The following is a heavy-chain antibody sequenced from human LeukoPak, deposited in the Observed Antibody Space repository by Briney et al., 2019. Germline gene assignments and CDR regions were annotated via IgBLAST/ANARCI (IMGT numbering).Heavy chain of an antibody. J-gene: IGHJ6*03. D-gene: IGHD6-6*01. CDR3: ARAAIAARRGGYYYYMDV. Sequence: GGSLRLSCAASGFTFSSYWMSWVRQAPGKGLEWVANIKQDGSEKYYVDSVKGRFTISRDNAKNSLYLQMNSLRAEDTAVYYCARAAIAARRGGYYYYMDVWGKGTTVTVSS. CDR1: GFTFSSYW. V-gene: IGHV3-7*01. CDR2: IKQDGSEK.